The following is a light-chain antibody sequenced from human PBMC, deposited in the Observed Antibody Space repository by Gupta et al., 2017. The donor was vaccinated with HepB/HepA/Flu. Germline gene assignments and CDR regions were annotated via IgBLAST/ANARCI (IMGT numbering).Light chain of an antibody. CDR3: QQDGRSPWT. CDR2: GTS. Sequence: EIVLTQSPGTPSLSPGERATLSCRASQSISSTSLAWYQQKPGQAPRLLFYGTSTRATGIPDRFSGIGSGTDFSLTISRLEPEDFAVYYCQQDGRSPWTFGQWTKVEIK. V-gene: IGKV3-20*01. J-gene: IGKJ1*01. CDR1: QSISSTS.